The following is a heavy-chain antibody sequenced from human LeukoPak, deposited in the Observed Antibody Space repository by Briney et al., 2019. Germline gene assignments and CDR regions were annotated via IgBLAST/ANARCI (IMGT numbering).Heavy chain of an antibody. V-gene: IGHV1-2*02. J-gene: IGHJ4*02. D-gene: IGHD4-17*01. CDR2: INPNSGGT. Sequence: RASVKVSCKASGYTFTSYDINWVRQATGQGLEWMGWINPNSGGTNYAQKFQGRVTMTTDTSTSTAYMEVRSLRSDDTAVYYCTRDRSDSGDYVLLDSWGRGTLVTVSS. CDR3: TRDRSDSGDYVLLDS. CDR1: GYTFTSYD.